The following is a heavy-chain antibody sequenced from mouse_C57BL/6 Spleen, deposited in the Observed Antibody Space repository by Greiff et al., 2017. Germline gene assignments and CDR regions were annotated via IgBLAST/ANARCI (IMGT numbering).Heavy chain of an antibody. J-gene: IGHJ1*03. D-gene: IGHD2-3*01. V-gene: IGHV1-19*01. CDR1: GYTFTDYY. Sequence: VQLQQSGPVLVKPGASVKMSCKASGYTFTDYYMNWVKQSHGKSLEWIGVINPYNGGTSYNQKFKGKATLTVDKSSSTAYMELNSLTSEDSAVYYCARSGYYVDWYFDGWGTGTTVTVSS. CDR3: ARSGYYVDWYFDG. CDR2: INPYNGGT.